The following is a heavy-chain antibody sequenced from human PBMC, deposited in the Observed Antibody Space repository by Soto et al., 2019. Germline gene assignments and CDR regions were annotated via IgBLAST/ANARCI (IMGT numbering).Heavy chain of an antibody. D-gene: IGHD6-19*01. CDR1: GFTFSSYG. V-gene: IGHV3-30*18. Sequence: QVQLVESGGGVVQPGRSLRLSCAASGFTFSSYGMHWVRQAPGKGLEWVAVISYDGSNKYYADSVKGRFTISRDNSKNTLYLQMNSLRAEDTAVYYCAKELYSGGWYEIGTGFDYWGQGTLVTVSS. CDR2: ISYDGSNK. J-gene: IGHJ4*02. CDR3: AKELYSGGWYEIGTGFDY.